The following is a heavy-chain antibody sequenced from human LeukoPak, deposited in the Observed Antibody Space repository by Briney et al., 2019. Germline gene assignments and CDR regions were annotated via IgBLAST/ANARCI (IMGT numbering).Heavy chain of an antibody. CDR2: MNPNSGST. V-gene: IGHV1-8*03. Sequence: ASVKVSCKASGYTFIGYDINWVRQATGQGLEWMGWMNPNSGSTGYAQKFQGRVTITRNTSISTAYMELSGLRSEDTAVYYCARGRSTGYPYYFEYWGQGTLVTVSS. CDR1: GYTFIGYD. D-gene: IGHD5-12*01. CDR3: ARGRSTGYPYYFEY. J-gene: IGHJ4*02.